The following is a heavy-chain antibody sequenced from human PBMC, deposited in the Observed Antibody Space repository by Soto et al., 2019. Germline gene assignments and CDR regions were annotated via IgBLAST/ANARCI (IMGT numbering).Heavy chain of an antibody. CDR1: GGSISSGDYY. CDR2: IYYSGST. V-gene: IGHV4-30-4*01. Sequence: SETLSLTCTVSGGSISSGDYYWSWIRQPPGKGLEWIGYIYYSGSTYYNPSLKSRVTISVDTSKNQLSLKLSSVTAADTAVYYCAREISDPPFFDYWGQGTLVTVSS. CDR3: AREISDPPFFDY. J-gene: IGHJ4*02.